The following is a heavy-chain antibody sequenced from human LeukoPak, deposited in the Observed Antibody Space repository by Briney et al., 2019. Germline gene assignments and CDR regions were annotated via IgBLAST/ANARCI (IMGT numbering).Heavy chain of an antibody. CDR2: INHSGST. CDR3: ARRISSGWSYYYYYYMDV. D-gene: IGHD6-19*01. V-gene: IGHV4-34*01. Sequence: SETLSLTCAVYGGSFSGYYWSWIRQPPGKGLEWIGEINHSGSTNYNPSLKSRVTISVDTSKDQFSLKLSSVTAADTAVYYCARRISSGWSYYYYYYMDVWGKGTTVTVSS. CDR1: GGSFSGYY. J-gene: IGHJ6*03.